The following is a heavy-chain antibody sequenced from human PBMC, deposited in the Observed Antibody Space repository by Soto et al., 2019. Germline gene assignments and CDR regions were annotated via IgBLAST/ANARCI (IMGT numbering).Heavy chain of an antibody. CDR1: GGSISSGDYY. CDR2: IYYSGST. Sequence: SETLSLTCTVSGGSISSGDYYWSWIRKPPGKGLEWIGYIYYSGSTYYNPSLKSRVTISVDTSKNQFSLKLSSVTAADTAVYYCARGNYYDSSGYSFDYWGQGTLVTVSS. J-gene: IGHJ4*02. V-gene: IGHV4-30-4*01. CDR3: ARGNYYDSSGYSFDY. D-gene: IGHD3-22*01.